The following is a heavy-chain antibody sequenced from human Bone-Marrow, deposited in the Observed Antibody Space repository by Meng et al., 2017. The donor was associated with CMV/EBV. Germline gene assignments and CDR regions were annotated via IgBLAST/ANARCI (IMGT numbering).Heavy chain of an antibody. CDR3: ARERWNWGMDV. V-gene: IGHV3-23*01. J-gene: IGHJ6*02. D-gene: IGHD7-27*01. Sequence: GESLKISCAASGFTFRNYAMSWVRQAPGKGLEWVSAISGGGDSTYYPDSVKGRFTISRDNSKNTLYLQMNSLRAEDTAVYYCARERWNWGMDVWGQGTTVTVSS. CDR1: GFTFRNYA. CDR2: ISGGGDST.